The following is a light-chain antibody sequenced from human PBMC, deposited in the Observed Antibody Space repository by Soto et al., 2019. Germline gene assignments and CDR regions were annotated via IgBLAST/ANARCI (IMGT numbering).Light chain of an antibody. CDR2: LGS. V-gene: IGKV2-28*01. CDR3: MQSLQTPLT. Sequence: DIVMTQSPLSLPVTPGEPASISCRSSQSLLNSNGYNCLEWYLQKTGQSPQLLIYLGSNRASGVPDRFSGSGSGTYFTLKISRVEAEDVGVYFCMQSLQTPLTFGQGPKVEIK. CDR1: QSLLNSNGYNC. J-gene: IGKJ1*01.